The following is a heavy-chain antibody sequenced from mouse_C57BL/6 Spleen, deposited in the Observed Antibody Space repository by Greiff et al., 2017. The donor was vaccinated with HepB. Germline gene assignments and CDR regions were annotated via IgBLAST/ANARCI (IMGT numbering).Heavy chain of an antibody. D-gene: IGHD2-4*01. J-gene: IGHJ2*01. CDR1: GYTFTSYG. Sequence: QVQLQQSGPELVRPGASVKLSCKASGYTFTSYGISWVKQRTGQGLEWIGEIYPRSGNTYYNEKFKGKATLTADKSSSTAYMELRSLTSEDSAVYFCARWNDYDEYYFDYWGQGTTLTVSS. V-gene: IGHV1-81*01. CDR3: ARWNDYDEYYFDY. CDR2: IYPRSGNT.